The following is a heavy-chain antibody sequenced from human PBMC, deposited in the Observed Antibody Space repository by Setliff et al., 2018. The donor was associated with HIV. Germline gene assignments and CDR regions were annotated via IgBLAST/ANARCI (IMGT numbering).Heavy chain of an antibody. J-gene: IGHJ5*02. CDR3: ARGPARAVARPGWLDP. CDR1: GGSFSGYY. V-gene: IGHV4-34*01. D-gene: IGHD6-19*01. CDR2: INHIGST. Sequence: SETLSLTCDVYGGSFSGYYWNWIRQPPGKGLEWIGEINHIGSTNYNPSLKSRVTISVDKSKNQFSLKLSSVTAADTAVYYCARGPARAVARPGWLDPWGQGTLVTVSS.